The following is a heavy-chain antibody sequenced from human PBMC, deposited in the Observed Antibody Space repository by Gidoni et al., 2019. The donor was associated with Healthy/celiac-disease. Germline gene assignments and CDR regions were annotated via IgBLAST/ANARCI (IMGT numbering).Heavy chain of an antibody. CDR1: GFTFSSYA. CDR2: ISGSVGST. J-gene: IGHJ6*02. CDR3: AKGSVVPAAMFYYYGMDV. D-gene: IGHD2-2*01. V-gene: IGHV3-23*01. Sequence: EVQLLESGGGVVQPGGSLRRACAASGFTFSSYAMRWFRQAPGKGLEWVSAISGSVGSTYYADALKGRFTISIDNSKNTLYLQMNSLRAEDTAVYYCAKGSVVPAAMFYYYGMDVWGQGTTVTVSS.